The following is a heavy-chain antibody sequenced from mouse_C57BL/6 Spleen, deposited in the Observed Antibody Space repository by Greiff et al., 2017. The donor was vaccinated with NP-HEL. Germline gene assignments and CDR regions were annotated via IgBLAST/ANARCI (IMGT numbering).Heavy chain of an antibody. D-gene: IGHD3-2*02. Sequence: QVQLKESGPGLVAPSQSLSITCTVSGFSLTSYGVHWVRQPPGKGLEWLVVIWSDGSTTYNSALKSRLSISKDNSKSQVFLKMNSLQTDDTAMYYCARHGADSSGYDYAMDYWGQGTSVTVSS. V-gene: IGHV2-6-1*01. J-gene: IGHJ4*01. CDR2: IWSDGST. CDR1: GFSLTSYG. CDR3: ARHGADSSGYDYAMDY.